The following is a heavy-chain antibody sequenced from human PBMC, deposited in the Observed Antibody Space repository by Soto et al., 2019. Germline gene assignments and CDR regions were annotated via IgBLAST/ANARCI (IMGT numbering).Heavy chain of an antibody. CDR1: GFTFSSYS. CDR3: ASSVGSGWYEYFQH. CDR2: ISSSSSTI. Sequence: EVQLVESGGGLVQPGGSLRLSCAASGFTFSSYSMNWVRQAPGKGLEWVSYISSSSSTIYYADSVKGRFTISRDNAKNSLYLQVNSLRAEDTAVYSCASSVGSGWYEYFQHWGQGTLVTVSS. V-gene: IGHV3-48*01. D-gene: IGHD6-19*01. J-gene: IGHJ1*01.